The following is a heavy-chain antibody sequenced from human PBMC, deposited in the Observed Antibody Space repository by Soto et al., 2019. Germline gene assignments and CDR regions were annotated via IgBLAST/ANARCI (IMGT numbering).Heavy chain of an antibody. V-gene: IGHV4-39*01. D-gene: IGHD5-12*01. CDR3: AGHVDIAAKMMGDWFDP. Sequence: SETLSLTCTVSAGSISSSSYYWGWIRQPPGKGVEWIASIYYSGSTYYSPALKSRVTISVDTSKNQFSLKLSSVTAADTAVYYCAGHVDIAAKMMGDWFDPWGQGTLVTVS. CDR1: AGSISSSSYY. CDR2: IYYSGST. J-gene: IGHJ5*02.